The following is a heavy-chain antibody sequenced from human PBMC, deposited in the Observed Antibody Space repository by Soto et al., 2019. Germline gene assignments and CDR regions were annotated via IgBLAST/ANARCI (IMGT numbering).Heavy chain of an antibody. Sequence: GSLRLSCEASGFTISECSMNWVRQAPGKGLEWLAYITIRTGNVLYADSVRGRFTISADNAENSVILQMNSLRDEDSAVYFCVRDRDAYREMFHADLWGQGTLVTVSS. CDR1: GFTISECS. D-gene: IGHD1-26*01. CDR3: VRDRDAYREMFHADL. V-gene: IGHV3-48*02. CDR2: ITIRTGNV. J-gene: IGHJ4*01.